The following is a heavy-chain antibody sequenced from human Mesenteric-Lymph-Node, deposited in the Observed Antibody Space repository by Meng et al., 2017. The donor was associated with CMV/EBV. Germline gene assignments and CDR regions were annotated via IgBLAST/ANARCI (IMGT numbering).Heavy chain of an antibody. V-gene: IGHV4-59*01. CDR2: IYYTGNT. Sequence: SETLSLTCTASGGSISSYFWNWIRQPPGKGLEWIGYIYYTGNTEYNPSLKSRVTMSVDTSKNQFSLRLNSVTAADTAVYYCAREGSLGQLGNWFDPWGQGTLVTVSS. CDR1: GGSISSYF. CDR3: AREGSLGQLGNWFDP. J-gene: IGHJ5*02. D-gene: IGHD3-10*01.